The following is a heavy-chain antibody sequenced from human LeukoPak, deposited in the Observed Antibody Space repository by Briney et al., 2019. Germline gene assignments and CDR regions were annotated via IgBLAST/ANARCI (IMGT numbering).Heavy chain of an antibody. CDR2: ISAYNGNT. Sequence: ASVTVSCKASGYTFTSYGFSWVRQAPGQGLEWMGWISAYNGNTNYAQKLQGRVIMTTDTSTSTAYMELRSLRSDDTAVYHCARANSGSGNYYKGYNWFDPWGQGTLVTVSS. CDR1: GYTFTSYG. D-gene: IGHD3-10*01. V-gene: IGHV1-18*01. CDR3: ARANSGSGNYYKGYNWFDP. J-gene: IGHJ5*02.